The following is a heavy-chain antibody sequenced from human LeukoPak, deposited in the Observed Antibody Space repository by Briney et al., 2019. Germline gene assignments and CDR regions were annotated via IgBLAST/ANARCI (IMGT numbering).Heavy chain of an antibody. CDR2: ISSNDGNT. J-gene: IGHJ4*02. Sequence: GASVKVSCKASGYTFTSYYIHWVRQAPGQGLEWMGWISSNDGNTYYVQNFQGRVTMTTDTSTSTAYMELRSLRSDDTAVYYCARVDILTGYYFFDSWGQGTLVTVSS. D-gene: IGHD3-9*01. V-gene: IGHV1-18*04. CDR3: ARVDILTGYYFFDS. CDR1: GYTFTSYY.